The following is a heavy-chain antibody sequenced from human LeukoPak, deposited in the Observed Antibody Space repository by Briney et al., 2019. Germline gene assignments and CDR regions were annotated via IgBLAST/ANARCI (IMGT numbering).Heavy chain of an antibody. CDR2: INHSGST. CDR3: ARDGYLAVDY. CDR1: GGSFSGYY. J-gene: IGHJ4*02. Sequence: PSETLSLTCAVYGGSFSGYYWNWIRQPPGKGLEWIGEINHSGSTNYNSSLKSRVTISVDTSKNQFSLKLSSVTAADTAVYYCARDGYLAVDYWGQGTLVTVSS. D-gene: IGHD2-2*03. V-gene: IGHV4-34*01.